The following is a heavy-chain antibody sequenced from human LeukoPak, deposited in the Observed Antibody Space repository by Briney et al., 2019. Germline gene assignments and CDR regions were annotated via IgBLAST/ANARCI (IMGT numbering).Heavy chain of an antibody. CDR3: AREVSEGFDF. V-gene: IGHV3-30*03. J-gene: IGHJ4*02. Sequence: PGGSLRLSCAASGLTFSGYDMHWVRQAPGKGPEWVAVMSYGGQNERYAGSVKGRFAISRDNAKNSLYLQMNSLRAEDTAVYYCAREVSEGFDFWGQGTLVTVSS. CDR1: GLTFSGYD. D-gene: IGHD3-22*01. CDR2: MSYGGQNE.